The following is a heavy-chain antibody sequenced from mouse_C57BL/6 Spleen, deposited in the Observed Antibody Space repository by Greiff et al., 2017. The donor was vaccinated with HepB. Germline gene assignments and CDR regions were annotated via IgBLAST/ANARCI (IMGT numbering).Heavy chain of an antibody. J-gene: IGHJ3*01. CDR1: GYTFTDYE. D-gene: IGHD2-3*01. CDR3: TRDGYYWFAY. Sequence: VKLQQSGAELVRPGASVTLSCKASGYTFTDYEMHWVKQTPVHGLEWIGAIDPETGGTAYNQKFKGKAILTADKSSSTAYMELRSLTSEDSAVYYCTRDGYYWFAYGGQGTLVTVSA. V-gene: IGHV1-15*01. CDR2: IDPETGGT.